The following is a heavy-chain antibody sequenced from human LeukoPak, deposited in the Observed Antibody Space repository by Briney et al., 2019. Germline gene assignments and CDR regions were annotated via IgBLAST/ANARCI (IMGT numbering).Heavy chain of an antibody. D-gene: IGHD5-18*01. CDR1: GFTFSTSW. CDR2: INEDGTIK. V-gene: IGHV3-7*01. Sequence: GGSLRLSCAASGFTFSTSWMTWVRQAPGKEPEGLGNINEDGTIKNYVDSVKGRFTTSRDNAKNSLFLQMLSLRADDTAVYYCARDSGYNAFDIWGLGTMVTVSS. J-gene: IGHJ3*02. CDR3: ARDSGYNAFDI.